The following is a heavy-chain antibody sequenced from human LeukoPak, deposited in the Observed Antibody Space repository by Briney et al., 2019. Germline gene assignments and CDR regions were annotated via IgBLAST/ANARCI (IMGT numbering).Heavy chain of an antibody. D-gene: IGHD3-10*01. V-gene: IGHV1-18*01. CDR3: ARDRDTMVRGVIDY. Sequence: ALVKVSCKASGYTFTSYGISWVRQAPGQGLEWMGWISAYNGNTNYAQKLQGRVTMTTDTSTSTAYMELRSLRSDDTAVYYCARDRDTMVRGVIDYWGQGTLVTVSS. J-gene: IGHJ4*02. CDR1: GYTFTSYG. CDR2: ISAYNGNT.